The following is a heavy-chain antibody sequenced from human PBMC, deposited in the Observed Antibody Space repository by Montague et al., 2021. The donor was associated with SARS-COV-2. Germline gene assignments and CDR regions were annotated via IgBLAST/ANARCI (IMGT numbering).Heavy chain of an antibody. V-gene: IGHV4-39*02. D-gene: IGHD3-22*01. J-gene: IGHJ3*01. Sequence: TLSLTCTVSGGSITNNIDYWAWVRQPPGKGLEWIGSIYYTGNTYYNPSLKSRVTISVVTSKNHFTLKLSSVTAAETAVYYCARLKRYFDSSGSPSAFDFWGQGTKVTVSS. CDR3: ARLKRYFDSSGSPSAFDF. CDR1: GGSITNNIDY. CDR2: IYYTGNT.